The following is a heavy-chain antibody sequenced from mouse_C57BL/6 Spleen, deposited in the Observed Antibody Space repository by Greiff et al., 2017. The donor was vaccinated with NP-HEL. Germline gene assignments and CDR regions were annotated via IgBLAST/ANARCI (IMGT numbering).Heavy chain of an antibody. J-gene: IGHJ2*01. CDR1: GYTFTSYW. CDR2: IDPSDSYT. V-gene: IGHV1-59*01. CDR3: ARSDYYGSSLYDFDY. D-gene: IGHD1-1*01. Sequence: VQLQQPGAELVRPGTSVKLSCKASGYTFTSYWMHWVKQRPGQGLEWIGVIDPSDSYTNYNQKFKGKATLTVDTSSSTAYMQLSSLTSEDSAVYYWARSDYYGSSLYDFDYWGQGTTLTVSS.